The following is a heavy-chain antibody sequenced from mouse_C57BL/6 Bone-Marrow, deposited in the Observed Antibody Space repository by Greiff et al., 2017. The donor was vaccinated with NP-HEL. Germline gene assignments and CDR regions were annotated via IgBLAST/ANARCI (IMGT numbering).Heavy chain of an antibody. CDR1: GYTFTDYE. CDR2: IDPETGGT. J-gene: IGHJ3*01. Sequence: QVQLQQSGAELVRPGASVTLSCKASGYTFTDYEMHLVKQTPVHGLEWIGAIDPETGGTAYNQKFKGKAILTADKSSSTAYMELRSLTSEDSAVYYCTKKASFAYWGQGTLVTVSA. V-gene: IGHV1-15*01. D-gene: IGHD6-1*01. CDR3: TKKASFAY.